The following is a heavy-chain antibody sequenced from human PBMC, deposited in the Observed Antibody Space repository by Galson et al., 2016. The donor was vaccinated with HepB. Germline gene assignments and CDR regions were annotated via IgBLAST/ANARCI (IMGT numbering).Heavy chain of an antibody. J-gene: IGHJ6*02. CDR1: GITFRTYD. CDR2: ISSSGATI. Sequence: SLRLSCAASGITFRTYDMNWVRQAPGKGLEWVSYISSSGATIYYADSVKGRFTISRDNAKTSLYLQMSSLRAEDTAVYYCARPPQMQQVYNYSGLDVWGQGTTVTVSS. V-gene: IGHV3-48*03. CDR3: ARPPQMQQVYNYSGLDV. D-gene: IGHD6-13*01.